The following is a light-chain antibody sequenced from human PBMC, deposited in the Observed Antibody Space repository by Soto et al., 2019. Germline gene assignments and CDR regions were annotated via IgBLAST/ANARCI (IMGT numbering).Light chain of an antibody. Sequence: EIVLTQSPATLSLSPGERATLSCRASQSVSSYLAWYQQKPGQAPRLLIYDAPNRATGIPARFSGSGSGTDFTLTISSLEPEDFAFYYCQQRSNWPLTFGGGTKV. J-gene: IGKJ4*01. CDR3: QQRSNWPLT. V-gene: IGKV3-11*01. CDR2: DAP. CDR1: QSVSSY.